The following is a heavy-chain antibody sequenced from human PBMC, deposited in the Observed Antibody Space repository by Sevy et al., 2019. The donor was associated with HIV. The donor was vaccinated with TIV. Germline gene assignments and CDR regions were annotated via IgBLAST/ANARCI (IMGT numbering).Heavy chain of an antibody. Sequence: GGSLRLSCAASGFTFSKYSMSWVRHPPGKGLEWVSTLFFGCGEINYADSVKGRFTISRDNSKSSVYLQMNNLRPEDTAVYYCAREGCTKPHDYWGQGTLVTVSS. CDR2: LFFGCGEI. CDR3: AREGCTKPHDY. CDR1: GFTFSKYS. J-gene: IGHJ4*02. V-gene: IGHV3-23*01. D-gene: IGHD2-8*01.